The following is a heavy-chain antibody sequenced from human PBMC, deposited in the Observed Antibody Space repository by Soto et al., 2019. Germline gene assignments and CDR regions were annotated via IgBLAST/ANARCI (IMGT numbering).Heavy chain of an antibody. J-gene: IGHJ4*02. CDR1: GFTFSNAW. Sequence: GGSLRLSCAASGFTFSNAWMNWVRQAPGKGLEWVGRIKSKTDGGTTDYAAPVKGRFTISRDDSKNTLYLQMNSLKTEDTAVYYCTTDSRGAIVGAPDWGQGTLVTVSS. D-gene: IGHD1-26*01. CDR2: IKSKTDGGTT. V-gene: IGHV3-15*07. CDR3: TTDSRGAIVGAPD.